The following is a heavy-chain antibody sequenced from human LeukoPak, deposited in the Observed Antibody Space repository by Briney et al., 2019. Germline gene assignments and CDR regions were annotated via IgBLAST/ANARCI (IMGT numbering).Heavy chain of an antibody. CDR3: AKVASGSYMYYFDY. CDR2: MNPNSGIT. J-gene: IGHJ4*02. V-gene: IGHV1-8*03. Sequence: GASVKVSCKASGYSFTNYDINWVRQATGQGLEWMGWMNPNSGITAYAQKFQGRVTITRNTSISTAYMELSSLRSEDTAVYYCAKVASGSYMYYFDYWGQGTLVTVSS. D-gene: IGHD1-26*01. CDR1: GYSFTNYD.